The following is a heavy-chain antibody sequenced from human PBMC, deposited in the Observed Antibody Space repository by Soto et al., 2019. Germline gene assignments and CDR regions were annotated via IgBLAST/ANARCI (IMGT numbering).Heavy chain of an antibody. V-gene: IGHV1-8*01. D-gene: IGHD2-2*01. CDR2: MNPNSGNT. CDR3: ARGRDIVVVPAGVRYYYYYMDV. Sequence: ASVKVSCKASGYTFTSYDINWVRQATGQGLEWMGWMNPNSGNTGYAQKFQGRVTMTRNTSISTAYMELSSLRSEDTAVYYCARGRDIVVVPAGVRYYYYYMDVWGKGTTVTVSS. CDR1: GYTFTSYD. J-gene: IGHJ6*03.